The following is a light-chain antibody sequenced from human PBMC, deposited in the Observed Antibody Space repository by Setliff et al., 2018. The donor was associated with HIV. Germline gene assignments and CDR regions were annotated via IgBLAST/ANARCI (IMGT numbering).Light chain of an antibody. Sequence: SALTQPPSASGSRGQSVTISCTGSSSDVGGYNYVSWYQQHPGKVPKLMIYEVTNRPSGVSDRFSGSKSGNMASLTISGLQAEDEATYYCTSYTSSRTVVFGGGTKVTVL. V-gene: IGLV2-14*03. CDR3: TSYTSSRTVV. J-gene: IGLJ2*01. CDR1: SSDVGGYNY. CDR2: EVT.